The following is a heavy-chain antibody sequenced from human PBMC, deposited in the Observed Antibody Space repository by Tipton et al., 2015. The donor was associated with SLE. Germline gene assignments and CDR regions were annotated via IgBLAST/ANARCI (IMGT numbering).Heavy chain of an antibody. Sequence: TLSLTCTVSGASISSYYWNWIRQAPGKGLEWIAFMDHSGSTNYNPSLKSRVTMSVDMSKNQFSLKLTSVTAADTAVYHCTRVPRYDWNYIADWGQGTLVSVSS. CDR2: MDHSGST. J-gene: IGHJ4*02. V-gene: IGHV4-59*12. CDR3: TRVPRYDWNYIAD. CDR1: GASISSYY. D-gene: IGHD1-7*01.